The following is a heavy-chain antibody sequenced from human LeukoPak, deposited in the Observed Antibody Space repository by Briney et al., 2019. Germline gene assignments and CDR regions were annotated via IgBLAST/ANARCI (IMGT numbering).Heavy chain of an antibody. V-gene: IGHV3-23*01. CDR2: ISGSGGST. CDR3: AVGARGFDY. J-gene: IGHJ4*02. D-gene: IGHD1-26*01. CDR1: GFTFRIYA. Sequence: PGGSLRLSCAASGFTFRIYAMSSVRQALGKGLEWVSAISGSGGSTYYADAVKGRFTISRDNSKNTLYLQMNSLRAEDTAVYYCAVGARGFDYWGQGTLVTVSS.